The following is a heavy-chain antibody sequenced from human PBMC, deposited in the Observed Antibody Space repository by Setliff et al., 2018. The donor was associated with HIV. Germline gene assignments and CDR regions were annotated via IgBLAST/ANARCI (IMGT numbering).Heavy chain of an antibody. D-gene: IGHD1-26*01. CDR3: ARRSIVGSTRGYYYYALDV. CDR1: GDSINKYY. J-gene: IGHJ6*02. V-gene: IGHV4-4*09. Sequence: SETLSLTCTVSGDSINKYYWSWIRQPPGKGLQWIGFIYISGSTMYNPSLKSRVTMSLDTSKNQVTLKLTSVTAADTAVYYCARRSIVGSTRGYYYYALDVWGQGTTVTVSS. CDR2: IYISGST.